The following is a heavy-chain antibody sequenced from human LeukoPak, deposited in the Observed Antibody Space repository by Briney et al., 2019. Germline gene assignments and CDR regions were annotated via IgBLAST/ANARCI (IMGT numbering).Heavy chain of an antibody. CDR1: GGSFSSYY. CDR3: ARAATITSPYNWFDP. J-gene: IGHJ5*02. CDR2: IYYSGST. D-gene: IGHD5-12*01. Sequence: SETLSLTCAVYGGSFSSYYWSWIRQPPGKGLEWIGYIYYSGSTNYNPSLRSRVTISVDTSKNQFSLKLSSVTAADTAVYYCARAATITSPYNWFDPWGQGTLVTVSS. V-gene: IGHV4-59*01.